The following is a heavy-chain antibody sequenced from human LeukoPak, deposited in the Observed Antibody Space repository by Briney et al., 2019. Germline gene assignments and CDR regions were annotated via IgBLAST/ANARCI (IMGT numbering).Heavy chain of an antibody. CDR3: ARDEGWIQFNY. CDR1: GFTFSSYW. J-gene: IGHJ4*02. CDR2: INSDGSGI. Sequence: GGSLRLSCAASGFTFSSYWMYWVRQAPGKGLMWVSRINSDGSGISYADSVKGRFTISRDNAKNTLYLHMNSLRAEDTAIYYCARDEGWIQFNYWGQGTLVTVSS. D-gene: IGHD5-18*01. V-gene: IGHV3-74*01.